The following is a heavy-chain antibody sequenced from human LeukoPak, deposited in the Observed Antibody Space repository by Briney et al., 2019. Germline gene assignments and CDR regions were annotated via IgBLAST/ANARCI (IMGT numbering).Heavy chain of an antibody. CDR1: GYTFTSYG. D-gene: IGHD3-16*01. CDR2: ISAYNGNT. J-gene: IGHJ6*03. V-gene: IGHV1-18*01. Sequence: ASVKVSCKASGYTFTSYGISWVRQAPGQGLEWMGWISAYNGNTNYAQKLQGRVTMTTDTSTSTAYMGLRSLRSDDTAVYYCARGSWGDWGMDYYYMDVWGKGTTVTVSS. CDR3: ARGSWGDWGMDYYYMDV.